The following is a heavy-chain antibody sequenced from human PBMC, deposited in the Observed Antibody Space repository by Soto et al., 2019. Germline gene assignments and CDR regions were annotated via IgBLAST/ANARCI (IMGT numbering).Heavy chain of an antibody. CDR3: ARGDGISGPEGY. D-gene: IGHD2-15*01. J-gene: IGHJ4*02. CDR2: ISYDGSNK. Sequence: QVQLVESGGGVVQPGRSLRLSCATSGFTFSSYAMHWVHQAPGKGPEWVAIISYDGSNKYYADSVKGRFIISRDNSKNTLFLQMNSLRTEDTAVYHCARGDGISGPEGYWGQGTLVTVSS. V-gene: IGHV3-30-3*01. CDR1: GFTFSSYA.